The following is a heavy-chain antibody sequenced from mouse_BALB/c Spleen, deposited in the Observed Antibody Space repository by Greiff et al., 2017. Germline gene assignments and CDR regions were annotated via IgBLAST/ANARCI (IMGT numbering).Heavy chain of an antibody. J-gene: IGHJ4*01. CDR1: GFTFSNYW. CDR2: IRLKSNNYAT. V-gene: IGHV6-6*02. D-gene: IGHD4-1*01. CDR3: TRNWYYAMDD. Sequence: EVQRVESGGGLVQPGGSMKLSCVASGFTFSNYWMNWVRQSPAKGLEWVAEIRLKSNNYATHYAESVKGRFTISRDDSKSSVYLQMNNLRAEDTGIYYCTRNWYYAMDDWGQGTSVTVSS.